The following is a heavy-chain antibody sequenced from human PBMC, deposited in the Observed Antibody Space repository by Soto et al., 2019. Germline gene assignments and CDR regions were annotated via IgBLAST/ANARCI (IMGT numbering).Heavy chain of an antibody. D-gene: IGHD3-22*01. Sequence: SVKVSCKASGGTFSRYAISWVRQAPGQGLEWMGGIIPIFGTANYAQKFQGRVTITADESTSTAYMELSSLRSEDTAVYYCARLDSSGYYLGAFDIWGQGTMVTVSS. J-gene: IGHJ3*02. CDR2: IIPIFGTA. CDR3: ARLDSSGYYLGAFDI. V-gene: IGHV1-69*13. CDR1: GGTFSRYA.